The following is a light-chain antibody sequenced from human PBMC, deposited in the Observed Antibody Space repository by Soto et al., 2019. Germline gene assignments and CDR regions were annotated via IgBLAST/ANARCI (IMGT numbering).Light chain of an antibody. J-gene: IGKJ3*01. CDR2: AAS. CDR3: KQSYGNPG. CDR1: QNIGSF. V-gene: IGKV1-39*01. Sequence: DIQITHSPSFLSASVVDRVTITCRASQNIGSFLNWYQQKPGKAPKLLIYAASSLQSGVPSRFSGSGSGTDFTLTITTLQPEDFATYHCKQSYGNPGFGPGTKVDIK.